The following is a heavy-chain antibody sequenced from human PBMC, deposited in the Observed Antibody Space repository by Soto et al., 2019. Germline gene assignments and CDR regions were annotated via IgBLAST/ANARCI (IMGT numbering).Heavy chain of an antibody. Sequence: PGGSLRLSCTASGFTFGDYAMSWVRQAPGKWLEWVGFIRSKAYGGTTEYAASVKGRFTISRDDSKSIAYLQMNSLKTEDTAVYYCTSYDSSGYYYFDYWGQGXLVTVYS. J-gene: IGHJ4*02. CDR2: IRSKAYGGTT. V-gene: IGHV3-49*04. CDR3: TSYDSSGYYYFDY. D-gene: IGHD3-22*01. CDR1: GFTFGDYA.